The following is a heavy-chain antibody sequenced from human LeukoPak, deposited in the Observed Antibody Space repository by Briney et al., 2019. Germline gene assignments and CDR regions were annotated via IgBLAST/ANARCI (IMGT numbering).Heavy chain of an antibody. V-gene: IGHV3-48*03. CDR2: ISSSGSTI. Sequence: PGGSLRLSCAASGFTFRSYEINWVRQAPGKGLEWVSYISSSGSTIYYADSVKGRFTISRDNAKNSLYLQMNSLRAEDTAVYYCATSWGHYFDYWGQGTLVTDSS. J-gene: IGHJ4*02. CDR3: ATSWGHYFDY. D-gene: IGHD7-27*01. CDR1: GFTFRSYE.